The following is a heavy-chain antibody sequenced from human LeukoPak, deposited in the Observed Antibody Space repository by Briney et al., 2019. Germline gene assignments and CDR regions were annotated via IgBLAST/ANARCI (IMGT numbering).Heavy chain of an antibody. V-gene: IGHV4-34*01. CDR2: INHRGRT. CDR3: ARVRRITMVRGPFGP. Sequence: SETLSLTCAVYGASLSGSYWGWIRQPPGEGLEWFGEINHRGRTNSNPSLKSRVTISVDTSKNQFSLKLSSVTAADTAVYYCARVRRITMVRGPFGPWGQGTLVTVSS. D-gene: IGHD3-10*01. J-gene: IGHJ5*02. CDR1: GASLSGSY.